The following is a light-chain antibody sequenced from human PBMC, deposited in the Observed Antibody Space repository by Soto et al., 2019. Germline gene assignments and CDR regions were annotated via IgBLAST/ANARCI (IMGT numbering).Light chain of an antibody. CDR2: GNI. J-gene: IGLJ1*01. CDR1: SSNIGAGYD. CDR3: LSYDSALSARYV. Sequence: QSVLTQPPSVSGAPGQWVTISCTGSSSNIGAGYDVHWYQQSPGTAPKLLIFGNINRPSGVPDRFSGSKSGTSASLDITGLQAEDEGDYYCLSYDSALSARYVFGTGTKLTVL. V-gene: IGLV1-40*01.